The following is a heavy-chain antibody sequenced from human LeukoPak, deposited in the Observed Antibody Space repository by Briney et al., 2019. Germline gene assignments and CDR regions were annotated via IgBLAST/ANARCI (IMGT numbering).Heavy chain of an antibody. CDR3: AKDRPNYHESNGHYYRPNGDY. Sequence: AGGSLRLSCAASGFTFNIYSMSWVRQAPGKGLEWVSSITSSGDATFYADSVKDRFTISRDNSKNTLYLQMSRLSAEDTAVYYCAKDRPNYHESNGHYYRPNGDYWGQGTLVTVSS. V-gene: IGHV3-23*01. CDR2: ITSSGDAT. CDR1: GFTFNIYS. J-gene: IGHJ4*02. D-gene: IGHD3-22*01.